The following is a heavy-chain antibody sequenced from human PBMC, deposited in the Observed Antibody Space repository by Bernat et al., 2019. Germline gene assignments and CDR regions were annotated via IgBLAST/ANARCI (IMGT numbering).Heavy chain of an antibody. Sequence: EVRLLESGGGLVQPGGSLRLSCAASGFTFSNYAMTWVRQAPGKGLEWVSAISYTGGATYYADSVKGRFTVSRDNSKNTLYLQMNSLRAEDTAVYYCAKVPSDWFSDYWGQGTLVTVSS. J-gene: IGHJ4*02. CDR1: GFTFSNYA. V-gene: IGHV3-23*01. CDR3: AKVPSDWFSDY. D-gene: IGHD3-9*01. CDR2: ISYTGGAT.